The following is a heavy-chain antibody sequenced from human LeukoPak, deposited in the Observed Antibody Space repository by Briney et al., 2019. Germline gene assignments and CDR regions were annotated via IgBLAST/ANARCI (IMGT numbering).Heavy chain of an antibody. CDR2: INHSGST. CDR3: ARGRGSGWHYYYYMDV. J-gene: IGHJ6*03. CDR1: GGSFSGYY. Sequence: KPSETLSLTCAVYGGSFSGYYWSWIRQPPGKGLEWIGEINHSGSTNYNPSLKGRVTISVDTSKNQFSLKLSSVTAADTAVYYCARGRGSGWHYYYYMDVWGKGTTVTVSS. V-gene: IGHV4-34*01. D-gene: IGHD6-19*01.